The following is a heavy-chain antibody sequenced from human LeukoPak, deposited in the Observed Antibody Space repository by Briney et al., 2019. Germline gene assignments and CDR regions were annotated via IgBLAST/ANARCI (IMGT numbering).Heavy chain of an antibody. D-gene: IGHD3-10*01. J-gene: IGHJ5*02. CDR1: GFTFSSYA. V-gene: IGHV3-30-3*01. Sequence: GGSLRLSCAASGFTFSSYAMHWVRQAPGKGLEWVAVISYDGSNKYYADSVKGRFTISRDNARNSLYLQMNSLRVEDTALYYCVRSGTFLNWFDPWGQGTLVTVSS. CDR2: ISYDGSNK. CDR3: VRSGTFLNWFDP.